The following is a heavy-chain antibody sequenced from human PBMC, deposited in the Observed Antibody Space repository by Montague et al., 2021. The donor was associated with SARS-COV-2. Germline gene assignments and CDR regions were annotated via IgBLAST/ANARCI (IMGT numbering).Heavy chain of an antibody. CDR1: GVSISSGAHY. CDR3: AREIIANAFDV. D-gene: IGHD2/OR15-2a*01. Sequence: TLSLTCTVSGVSISSGAHYWNWIRQSPGKGLEWIGFIYASGSTLYNPSLKSRITISVDRSKNQFSLRLNSVTAADTAVYYCAREIIANAFDVWGHGTTVTVSS. V-gene: IGHV4-30-2*06. CDR2: IYASGST. J-gene: IGHJ3*01.